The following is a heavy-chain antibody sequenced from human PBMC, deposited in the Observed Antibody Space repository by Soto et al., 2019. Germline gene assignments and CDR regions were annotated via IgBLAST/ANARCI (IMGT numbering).Heavy chain of an antibody. CDR2: INSFSGDT. D-gene: IGHD2-15*01. Sequence: QVQLLQSGAEVKKPGDSVKVSCKASGYTFTHYGITWVRQAPGQGLEWMGWINSFSGDTNYPQKLQGRLTMTTDTSTNTVCMELRNLRSDDTAVYYCARDLHSGGKYWYFDIWGRGTLVTVSS. V-gene: IGHV1-18*01. CDR1: GYTFTHYG. J-gene: IGHJ2*01. CDR3: ARDLHSGGKYWYFDI.